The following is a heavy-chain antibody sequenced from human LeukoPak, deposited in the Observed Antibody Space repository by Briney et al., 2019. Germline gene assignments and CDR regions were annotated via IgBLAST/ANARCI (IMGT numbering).Heavy chain of an antibody. D-gene: IGHD3-3*01. CDR2: IYTSGAT. V-gene: IGHV4-4*07. CDR3: ARTRHYDNCFDP. CDR1: GGPITSTYY. Sequence: SETLSLTCTVSGGPITSTYYWSWIRQPAGKGLEWIGRIYTSGATYYNPSLKNRVTMSVDTSENQFSLKLKSVTAADTAVYYCARTRHYDNCFDPWGRGTLVTVSS. J-gene: IGHJ5*02.